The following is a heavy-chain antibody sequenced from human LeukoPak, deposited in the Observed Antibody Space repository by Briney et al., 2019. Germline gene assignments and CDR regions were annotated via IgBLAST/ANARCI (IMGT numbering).Heavy chain of an antibody. CDR1: GESFSGYY. D-gene: IGHD1-1*01. J-gene: IGHJ3*02. CDR3: ARSAWNGDAFDI. CDR2: INHRGST. Sequence: SETLSLTCAVYGESFSGYYSSWVRQTPGKGLEWIGEINHRGSTHYNPSLKSRVTISVDTSKYQFSLKLSSVTAADTVVYYCARSAWNGDAFDIWGQGTMVTVSS. V-gene: IGHV4-34*01.